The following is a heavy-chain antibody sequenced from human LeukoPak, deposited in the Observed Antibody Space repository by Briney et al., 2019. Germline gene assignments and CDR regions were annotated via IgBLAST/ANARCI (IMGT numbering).Heavy chain of an antibody. CDR2: IYPGDSDV. V-gene: IGHV5-51*01. CDR1: GYIFTNYW. Sequence: GESLNISCTGSGYIFTNYWIGWVRQMPGKGLEWMGIIYPGDSDVRYSPSFQGQVILSADKSINTAYLQWSALKASDTAMYYCARLWSSSWPNFDYWGQGTLVTVSS. CDR3: ARLWSSSWPNFDY. D-gene: IGHD6-13*01. J-gene: IGHJ4*02.